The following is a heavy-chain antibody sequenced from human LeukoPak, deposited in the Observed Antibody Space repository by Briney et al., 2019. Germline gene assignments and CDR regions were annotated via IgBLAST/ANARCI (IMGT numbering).Heavy chain of an antibody. CDR1: GYSFTSYW. J-gene: IGHJ4*02. V-gene: IGHV5-51*01. Sequence: GASLKISCKGSGYSFTSYWIGWVRPMPGKGLEWMGIIYPGDSDTRYSPSFQGQVTISAEKSISTAYLQWSSLKASDTAMYYCARPRYYDSSGYYDALGYWGQGTLVTVSS. CDR3: ARPRYYDSSGYYDALGY. D-gene: IGHD3-22*01. CDR2: IYPGDSDT.